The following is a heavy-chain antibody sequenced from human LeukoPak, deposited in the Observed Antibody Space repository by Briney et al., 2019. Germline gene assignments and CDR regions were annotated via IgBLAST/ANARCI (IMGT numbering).Heavy chain of an antibody. V-gene: IGHV4-61*05. CDR1: GGSISSSSYY. CDR3: ARGVGGDYGGDY. CDR2: IYYSGST. Sequence: SETLSLTCTVSGGSISSSSYYWSWIRQPPGKGLEWIGYIYYSGSTNYNPSLKSRVTISVDTSKNQFSLKLSSVTAADTAVYYCARGVGGDYGGDYWGQGTLVTVSS. J-gene: IGHJ4*02. D-gene: IGHD4-17*01.